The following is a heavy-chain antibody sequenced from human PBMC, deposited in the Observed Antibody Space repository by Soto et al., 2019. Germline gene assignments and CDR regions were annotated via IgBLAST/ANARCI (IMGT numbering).Heavy chain of an antibody. V-gene: IGHV4-34*01. CDR2: INHSGST. CDR1: GGSFSGYY. D-gene: IGHD5-12*01. CDR3: ASLEMATTVRYYYYGMDV. Sequence: SETLSLTCAVYGGSFSGYYWSWIRQPPGKGLEWIGEINHSGSTNYNPSLKSRVTISVDTSKNQFSLKLSSVTAADTAVYYCASLEMATTVRYYYYGMDVWGQGTTVTAP. J-gene: IGHJ6*02.